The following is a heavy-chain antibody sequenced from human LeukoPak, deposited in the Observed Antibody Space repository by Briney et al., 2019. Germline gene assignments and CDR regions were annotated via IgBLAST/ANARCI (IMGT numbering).Heavy chain of an antibody. V-gene: IGHV4-30-2*01. Sequence: PSETLSLTCAVSGGSISSGHSSWNWFRQPPGKGLEWIGYIYHSGSTYYNPSLKSRVAISVDTSKNQFSLKLSSVTAADTAVYYCARLSGSYAKYYFDYWGQGTLVTVSS. CDR3: ARLSGSYAKYYFDY. CDR2: IYHSGST. J-gene: IGHJ4*02. D-gene: IGHD1-26*01. CDR1: GGSISSGHSS.